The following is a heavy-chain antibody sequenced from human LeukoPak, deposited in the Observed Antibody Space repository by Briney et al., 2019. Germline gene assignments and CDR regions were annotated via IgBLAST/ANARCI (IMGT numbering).Heavy chain of an antibody. CDR3: ARQGWWLRSIPGRSDYYYYMDV. D-gene: IGHD5-12*01. J-gene: IGHJ6*03. CDR2: MNPNSGNT. V-gene: IGHV1-8*01. Sequence: ASVKVSCKASGYTFTSYDINWVRQATGQGLEWMGWMNPNSGNTGYAQKFQGRVTMTRNTSIGTAYMELSSLRSEDTAVYYCARQGWWLRSIPGRSDYYYYMDVWGKGTTVTISS. CDR1: GYTFTSYD.